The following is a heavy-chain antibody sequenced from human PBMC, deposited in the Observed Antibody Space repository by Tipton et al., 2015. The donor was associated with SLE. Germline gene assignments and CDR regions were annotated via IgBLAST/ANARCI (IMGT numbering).Heavy chain of an antibody. CDR1: GGSFSGYY. J-gene: IGHJ5*02. Sequence: TLSLTCAVYGGSFSGYYWSWIRQPPGKGLEWIGEINHSGSTNYNPSLKSRVTISVDRSKNQFSLKLSSVTAADTAVYYCARKGGMSWFDPWGQGTLVTVSS. CDR3: ARKGGMSWFDP. V-gene: IGHV4-34*01. CDR2: INHSGST.